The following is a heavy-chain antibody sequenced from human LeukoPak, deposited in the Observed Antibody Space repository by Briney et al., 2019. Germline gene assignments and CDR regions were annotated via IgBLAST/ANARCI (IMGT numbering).Heavy chain of an antibody. D-gene: IGHD3-3*01. CDR1: GGSISSGSYY. CDR2: IYTSGST. V-gene: IGHV4-61*02. J-gene: IGHJ4*02. CDR3: AGGRITIFGVAKGVDY. Sequence: PSQTLSLTCTVSGGSISSGSYYWSWIRQPAGKGLEWIGRIYTSGSTNYNPSLKSRVTMSVDTSKNQFSLKLSSVTAADTAVYYCAGGRITIFGVAKGVDYWGQGTLVTVSS.